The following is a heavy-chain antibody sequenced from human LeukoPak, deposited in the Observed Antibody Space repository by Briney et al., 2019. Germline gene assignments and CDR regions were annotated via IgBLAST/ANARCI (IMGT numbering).Heavy chain of an antibody. D-gene: IGHD3-9*01. V-gene: IGHV3-30*03. CDR1: GFTFSSYA. J-gene: IGHJ5*02. CDR3: ARVIGGIRYFDWYNWFDP. Sequence: PGGSLRLSCAASGFTFSSYAMHWVRQAPGKRLEWVAVISYDGGNKYYAESVKGRFTISKDNAKNSLYLQMNSLRAEDTAVYYCARVIGGIRYFDWYNWFDPWGQGTLVTVSS. CDR2: ISYDGGNK.